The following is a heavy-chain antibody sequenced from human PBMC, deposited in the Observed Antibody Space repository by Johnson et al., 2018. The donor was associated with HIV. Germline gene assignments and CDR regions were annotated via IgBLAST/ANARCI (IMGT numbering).Heavy chain of an antibody. D-gene: IGHD3-3*01. CDR1: GFTFDDYA. CDR2: IYSGGST. CDR3: AKPDYDFWSGSRRPAG. V-gene: IGHV3-9*01. J-gene: IGHJ3*01. Sequence: VQLVESGGGLVQPGRSLRLSCAASGFTFDDYAMHWVRPAPGKGLEWVSVIYSGGSTNYADSVKGRFTISSDNSKNTLYLQMNSLRAEDTAVYYCAKPDYDFWSGSRRPAGWGQGTMVTVAS.